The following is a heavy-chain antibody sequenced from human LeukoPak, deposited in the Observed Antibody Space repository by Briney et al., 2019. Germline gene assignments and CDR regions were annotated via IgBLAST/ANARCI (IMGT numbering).Heavy chain of an antibody. CDR3: ARDLGGSPYYYGMDV. CDR2: VYYNGTP. Sequence: PSETLSLTCNVSGGSVSSGSYYWSWIRQPPGKGLEWIGQVYYNGTPRHNPHCKSRVTISVDTSKKQFSLKLSSVTAADTAVYFCARDLGGSPYYYGMDVWGLGITVTVSS. D-gene: IGHD1-26*01. J-gene: IGHJ6*01. V-gene: IGHV4-61*01. CDR1: GGSVSSGSYY.